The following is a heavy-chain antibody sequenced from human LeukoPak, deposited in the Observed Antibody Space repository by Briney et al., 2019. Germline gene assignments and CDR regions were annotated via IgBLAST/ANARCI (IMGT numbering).Heavy chain of an antibody. V-gene: IGHV1-46*01. Sequence: ASVKVSCKASGYTFTTHYIHWVRQAPGQGLEWMGIINPSDGGASYAQKFQGRLTMSRDTSTSTLYMELSSLRSEDTAIYYCARKAPHDSSGWYFDLWGQGTMVTVSS. CDR1: GYTFTTHY. J-gene: IGHJ3*01. D-gene: IGHD6-19*01. CDR3: ARKAPHDSSGWYFDL. CDR2: INPSDGGA.